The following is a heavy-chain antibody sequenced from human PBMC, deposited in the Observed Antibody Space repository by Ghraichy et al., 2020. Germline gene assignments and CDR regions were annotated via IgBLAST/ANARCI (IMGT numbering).Heavy chain of an antibody. CDR3: AKDLFVDSSSSN. V-gene: IGHV3-23*01. CDR1: GFTFSGHA. J-gene: IGHJ4*02. D-gene: IGHD6-13*01. Sequence: GESLNISCAASGFTFSGHAMSWVRQTPGKGLEWVSTLSTSDTSTNYADSVRGRFTISRDNSNNTLYLQMNSLRAEDTAVYYCAKDLFVDSSSSNWGQGTLVTVSS. CDR2: LSTSDTST.